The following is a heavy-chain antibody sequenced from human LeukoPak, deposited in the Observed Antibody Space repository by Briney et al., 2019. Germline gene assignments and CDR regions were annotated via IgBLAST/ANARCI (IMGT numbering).Heavy chain of an antibody. D-gene: IGHD3-22*01. CDR3: ARVGDSSGYYYVDY. J-gene: IGHJ4*02. Sequence: PGGSLRLSCAASGFTFSSYSMNWVRQAPGKGLEWVSSISSSSSYIYYADSVKGRFTISRDNAKNSLYLQMNSLRAEDTAVYYCARVGDSSGYYYVDYWGQGTLVTVSS. V-gene: IGHV3-21*01. CDR1: GFTFSSYS. CDR2: ISSSSSYI.